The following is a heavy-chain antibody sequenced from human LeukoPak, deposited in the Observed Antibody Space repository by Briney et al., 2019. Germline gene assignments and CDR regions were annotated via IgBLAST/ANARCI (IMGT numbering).Heavy chain of an antibody. CDR1: GFKFSSYW. D-gene: IGHD6-6*01. CDR2: ISRSSSDI. Sequence: GGSLRLTCAASGFKFSSYWMSWIRQAPGKGLEWVSSISRSSSDIYYADSVNGRFTISRDNAKNSLFLQMNSLRAEDTAVYYCARSSSSNFFDYWGQGTLVTVSS. CDR3: ARSSSSNFFDY. V-gene: IGHV3-21*06. J-gene: IGHJ4*02.